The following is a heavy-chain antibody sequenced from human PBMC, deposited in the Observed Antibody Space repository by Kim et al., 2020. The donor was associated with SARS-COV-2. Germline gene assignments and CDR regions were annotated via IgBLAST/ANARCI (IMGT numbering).Heavy chain of an antibody. D-gene: IGHD2-15*01. Sequence: GGSLRLSCAASGFTFSSYSMNWVRQAPGKGLEWVSSISSSSSYIYYADSVKGRFTISRDNAKNSLYLQMNSLRAEDTAVYYCAREIYCSGGSCYSFYYYYYGMDVWGQGTTVTVSS. CDR3: AREIYCSGGSCYSFYYYYYGMDV. CDR1: GFTFSSYS. V-gene: IGHV3-21*01. CDR2: ISSSSSYI. J-gene: IGHJ6*02.